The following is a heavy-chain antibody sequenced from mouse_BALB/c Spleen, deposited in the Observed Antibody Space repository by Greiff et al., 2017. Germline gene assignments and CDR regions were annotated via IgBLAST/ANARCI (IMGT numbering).Heavy chain of an antibody. CDR3: AREGTYYGNYWFAY. CDR2: ISSGSSTI. D-gene: IGHD2-1*01. V-gene: IGHV5-17*02. J-gene: IGHJ3*01. CDR1: GFTFSSFG. Sequence: EVKLMESGGGLVQPGGSRKLSCAASGFTFSSFGMHWVRQAPEKGLEWVAYISSGSSTIYYADTVKGRFTISRDNPKNTLFLQMTSLRSEDTAMYYCAREGTYYGNYWFAYWGQGTLVTVSA.